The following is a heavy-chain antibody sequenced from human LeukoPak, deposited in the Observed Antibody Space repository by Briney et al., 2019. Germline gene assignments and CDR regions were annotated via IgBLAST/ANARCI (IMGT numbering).Heavy chain of an antibody. Sequence: SETLSLTCTVSGGPISSYYWSWLRQPPGKGLEWIGTIYYTGSTYYNPSLKSRVTISVDTSKNQFSLKLNSVTAADTAVYYCARHGYGDYVVAFDIWGQGTMVTVSS. CDR1: GGPISSYY. J-gene: IGHJ3*02. D-gene: IGHD4-17*01. CDR2: IYYTGST. V-gene: IGHV4-39*01. CDR3: ARHGYGDYVVAFDI.